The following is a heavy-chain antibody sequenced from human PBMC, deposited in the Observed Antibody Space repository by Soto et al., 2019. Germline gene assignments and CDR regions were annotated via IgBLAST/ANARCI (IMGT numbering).Heavy chain of an antibody. CDR3: ARRYGASFDY. CDR2: IYYSGST. D-gene: IGHD4-17*01. CDR1: GGSISSYY. J-gene: IGHJ4*02. Sequence: SETLSLTCTVSGGSISSYYWSWIRQPPGKGLEWTGYIYYSGSTNYNPSLKSRVTISVDTSKNQFSLKLSSVTAADTAVYYCARRYGASFDYWGQGTLVTVSS. V-gene: IGHV4-59*01.